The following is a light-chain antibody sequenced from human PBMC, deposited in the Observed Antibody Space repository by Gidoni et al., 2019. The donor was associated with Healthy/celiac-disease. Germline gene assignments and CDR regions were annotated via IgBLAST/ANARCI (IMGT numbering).Light chain of an antibody. J-gene: IGKJ1*01. CDR2: AAS. Sequence: DIQMTQSPSSLSASVGDRVTITCRASQSISSYLNWYQQKPGKATKLLIYAASSLQSGVPPRFSGSGSGTDFTLTISSLPPEDFANYYCQQSYSTPRTFGQGTKVEIK. CDR1: QSISSY. V-gene: IGKV1-39*01. CDR3: QQSYSTPRT.